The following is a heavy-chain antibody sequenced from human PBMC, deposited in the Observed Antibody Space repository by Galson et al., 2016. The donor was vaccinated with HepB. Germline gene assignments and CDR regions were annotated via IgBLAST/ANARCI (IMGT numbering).Heavy chain of an antibody. CDR3: ARDFTYYYDSSDYYYYWFFDH. J-gene: IGHJ2*01. CDR2: ISSSSTTI. V-gene: IGHV3-48*02. CDR1: GFTFSSYS. D-gene: IGHD3-22*01. Sequence: SLRLSCAASGFTFSSYSMNWVRQAPGKGLEWVSYISSSSTTIYYADSVQGRFTISRDNAKNSLYLQMNSLRDEDTAVYYCARDFTYYYDSSDYYYYWFFDHWGRGTLVTVSS.